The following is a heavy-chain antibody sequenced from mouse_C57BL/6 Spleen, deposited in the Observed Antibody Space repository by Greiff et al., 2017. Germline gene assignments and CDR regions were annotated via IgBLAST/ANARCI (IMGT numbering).Heavy chain of an antibody. D-gene: IGHD1-1*01. CDR2: IDPSDSYT. CDR3: ARRDYGSSDDYAMDY. CDR1: GYTFTSYW. J-gene: IGHJ4*01. V-gene: IGHV1-69*01. Sequence: QVQLKQPGAELVMPGASVQLSCKASGYTFTSYWMHWVKQRPGQGLEWIGEIDPSDSYTNYNQKFKSKSTLTVDKSSSTAYMQLSSLTSEDSAVYYCARRDYGSSDDYAMDYWGQGTSVTVSS.